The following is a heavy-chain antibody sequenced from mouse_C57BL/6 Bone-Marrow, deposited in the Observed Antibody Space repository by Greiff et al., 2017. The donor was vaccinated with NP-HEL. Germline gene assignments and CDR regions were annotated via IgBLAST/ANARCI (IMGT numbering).Heavy chain of an antibody. CDR1: GFTFSSYG. V-gene: IGHV5-6*02. D-gene: IGHD1-1*01. J-gene: IGHJ1*03. CDR3: ARRTTVVARLYFDV. Sequence: EVMLVESGGDLVKPGGSLKLSCAASGFTFSSYGMSLVRQTPDKRLEWVATISSGGSYTYYPDSVKGRFTISRDNAKNTLYLQMSSLKSEDTAMYYCARRTTVVARLYFDVWGTGTTVTVSS. CDR2: ISSGGSYT.